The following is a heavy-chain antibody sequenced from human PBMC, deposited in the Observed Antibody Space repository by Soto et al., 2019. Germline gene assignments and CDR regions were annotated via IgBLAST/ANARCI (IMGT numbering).Heavy chain of an antibody. J-gene: IGHJ5*02. Sequence: PGGSLRLSCAASGITFSSSVMNWVRQAPGKGLEGVATIRRSGDTTHYADSVRGRFTISRTNSKNTLYLQMYSLRADDTAVYYCATGHDSGDLLSDRWGHGTLVTVYS. CDR1: GITFSSSV. D-gene: IGHD4-17*01. V-gene: IGHV3-23*01. CDR2: IRRSGDTT. CDR3: ATGHDSGDLLSDR.